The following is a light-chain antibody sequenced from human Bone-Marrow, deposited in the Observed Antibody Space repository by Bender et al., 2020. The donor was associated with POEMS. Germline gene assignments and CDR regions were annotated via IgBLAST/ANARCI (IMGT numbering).Light chain of an antibody. Sequence: SYEVTQPPSVSVSPGQTASITCSGDDLGDKYVAWYQQKPGQSPVLVIYQDTKRPSGIPERFYGSNSGNTATLTISGTQALDGAEYYCQAWDSYSGILGGGTKLTVL. CDR1: DLGDKY. J-gene: IGLJ2*01. CDR2: QDT. CDR3: QAWDSYSGI. V-gene: IGLV3-1*01.